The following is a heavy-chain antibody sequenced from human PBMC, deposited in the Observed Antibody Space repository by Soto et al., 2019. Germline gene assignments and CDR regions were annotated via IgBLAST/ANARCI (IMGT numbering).Heavy chain of an antibody. CDR1: GFTFSSYS. J-gene: IGHJ4*02. Sequence: PGGSLRLSCAASGFTFSSYSMNWVRQAPGKGLEWVSSISSSSSYIYYADSVKGRFTISRDNAKNSLYLQMNSLRAEDTAVYYCARDDYYDSSGYLAPLDYWGQGTLVTVS. CDR2: ISSSSSYI. V-gene: IGHV3-21*01. CDR3: ARDDYYDSSGYLAPLDY. D-gene: IGHD3-22*01.